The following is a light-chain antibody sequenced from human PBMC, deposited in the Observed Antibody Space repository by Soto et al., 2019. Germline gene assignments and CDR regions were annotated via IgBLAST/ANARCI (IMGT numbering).Light chain of an antibody. CDR1: QTVISSY. CDR3: LQYGGSPRT. Sequence: EIVLTQSPGTLSLSPGERATLSCRASQTVISSYLAWYQQKPGQAPRLLIFGASSRATGIPDRFSGSVSGTDFTLTISGLEPDDFALYYCLQYGGSPRTFGQGTNLDIK. V-gene: IGKV3-20*01. CDR2: GAS. J-gene: IGKJ2*01.